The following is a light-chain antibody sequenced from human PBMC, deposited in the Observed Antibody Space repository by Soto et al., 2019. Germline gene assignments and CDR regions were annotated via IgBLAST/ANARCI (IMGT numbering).Light chain of an antibody. Sequence: QSVLTQPPSASGTPGQRVTISCSGSSSNIGSNTVNWYQQLPGTAPQLLIYSNDQRPSGVPDRFSGSKSGTSASLAISGLQSEDEADYYCAAWDDSLNGVVFGGGTTLTVL. CDR2: SND. CDR1: SSNIGSNT. CDR3: AAWDDSLNGVV. V-gene: IGLV1-44*01. J-gene: IGLJ2*01.